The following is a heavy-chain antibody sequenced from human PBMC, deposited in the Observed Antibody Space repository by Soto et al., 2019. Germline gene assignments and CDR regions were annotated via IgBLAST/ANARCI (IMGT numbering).Heavy chain of an antibody. Sequence: QVQLVQSGAEVEKPGASVKVSCKTSGYFFTSHYIHWVRLAPGRGLEWIGRINPNNGDTNSPQKFHGRVTMTSDTSISTAYMEMSGLRSDDTALYYCAREITYGGGTFSLGLWGQGTLVTVSS. CDR1: GYFFTSHY. CDR3: AREITYGGGTFSLGL. J-gene: IGHJ4*02. D-gene: IGHD3-10*02. CDR2: INPNNGDT. V-gene: IGHV1-2*06.